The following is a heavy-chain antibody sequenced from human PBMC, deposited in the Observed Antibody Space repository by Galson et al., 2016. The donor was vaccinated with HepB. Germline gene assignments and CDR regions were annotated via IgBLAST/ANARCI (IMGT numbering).Heavy chain of an antibody. V-gene: IGHV3-33*01. Sequence: SLRLSCAASGFTFSSSAMHWVRQAPGRGLEWVAVIWYDGSNKYYADSVKGRFTISRDNSKNMLYLQMSSLRAEDTAVYYRARVGAVGIGNAFDPWGQGTLVTVSS. CDR3: ARVGAVGIGNAFDP. CDR2: IWYDGSNK. D-gene: IGHD6-13*01. J-gene: IGHJ5*02. CDR1: GFTFSSSA.